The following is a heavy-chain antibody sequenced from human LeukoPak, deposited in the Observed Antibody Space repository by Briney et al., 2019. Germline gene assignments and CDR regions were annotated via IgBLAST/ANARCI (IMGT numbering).Heavy chain of an antibody. CDR1: GGSVSSYY. CDR3: ARGVVATILDY. J-gene: IGHJ4*02. D-gene: IGHD5-12*01. V-gene: IGHV4-59*02. Sequence: SETLSLTCAVSGGSVSSYYWSWIRQTPGKGLEWIGYIDYRGNTNYNPSLMSRVTISEDTSKNQFSLILTSVNAADTAVYYCARGVVATILDYWGQGTLVTVSS. CDR2: IDYRGNT.